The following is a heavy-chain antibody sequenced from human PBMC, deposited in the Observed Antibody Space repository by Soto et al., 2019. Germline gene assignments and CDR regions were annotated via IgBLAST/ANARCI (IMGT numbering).Heavy chain of an antibody. V-gene: IGHV3-48*04. CDR3: ARGDYYDTSGPFSDAFDI. CDR1: GFTFSSYS. Sequence: GGSLRLSCAASGFTFSSYSMNWVRQAPGKGLEWVSYISSSSGSIFYADSVKGRFTISRDNAKNSLYLQMNSLRAEDTAVYFCARGDYYDTSGPFSDAFDIWGQGTMVTVS. CDR2: ISSSSGSI. J-gene: IGHJ3*02. D-gene: IGHD3-22*01.